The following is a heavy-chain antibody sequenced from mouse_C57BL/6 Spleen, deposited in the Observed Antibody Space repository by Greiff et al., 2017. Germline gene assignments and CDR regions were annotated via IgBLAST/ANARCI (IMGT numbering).Heavy chain of an antibody. Sequence: VQLQQSGPELVKPGASVKISCKASGYSFTGFYMNWVKQSPDKSLEWIGEINPSTGGTTYNQKFKAKATLTVDKSSSTAYMQLKSLTSEDSAVYYCASYDGYYRDYWGQGTTLTVSS. CDR1: GYSFTGFY. D-gene: IGHD2-3*01. CDR2: INPSTGGT. J-gene: IGHJ2*01. V-gene: IGHV1-42*01. CDR3: ASYDGYYRDY.